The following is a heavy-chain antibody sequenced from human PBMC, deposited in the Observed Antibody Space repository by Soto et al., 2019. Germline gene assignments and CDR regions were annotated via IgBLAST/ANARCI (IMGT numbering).Heavy chain of an antibody. CDR2: ISYDGSNK. CDR3: AREENIAVVPDY. J-gene: IGHJ4*02. D-gene: IGHD6-19*01. V-gene: IGHV3-30-3*01. CDR1: GFTFSRYA. Sequence: QVQLVESGGGVVQPGRSLRLSCVTSGFTFSRYAIHWVRQAPGKGLEWVAVISYDGSNKYYADSVKGRFTISRDNSKNALYLQMNSLRPDDTAVYYCAREENIAVVPDYWGQGTLVTVSS.